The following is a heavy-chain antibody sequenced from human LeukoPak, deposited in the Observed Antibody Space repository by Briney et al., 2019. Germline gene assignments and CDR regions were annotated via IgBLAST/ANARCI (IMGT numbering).Heavy chain of an antibody. CDR3: ASYSSGGKHFDY. Sequence: SETLSLTCAVYGGSFSGYYWSWIRQPPGKGLEWIGEINHSGSTNYNPSLKSRVTISVDTSKNQFSLKLSSVTAADTAVHYCASYSSGGKHFDYWGQGTLVTVSS. V-gene: IGHV4-34*01. CDR2: INHSGST. J-gene: IGHJ4*02. CDR1: GGSFSGYY. D-gene: IGHD6-19*01.